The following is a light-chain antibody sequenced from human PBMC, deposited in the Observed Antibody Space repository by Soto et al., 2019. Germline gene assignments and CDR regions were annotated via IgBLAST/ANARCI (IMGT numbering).Light chain of an antibody. CDR2: GAS. CDR1: QSIYNNY. CDR3: QQYGSSPLT. V-gene: IGKV3-20*01. Sequence: EIVLTQSPGTLSLSPGERAALSCRTSQSIYNNYLAWYQQKPGQAPRLLIYGASSRATGIPDRFSGSGSGTDFTLTISRLEPEDFAVYYCQQYGSSPLTFGQGTKVDIK. J-gene: IGKJ1*01.